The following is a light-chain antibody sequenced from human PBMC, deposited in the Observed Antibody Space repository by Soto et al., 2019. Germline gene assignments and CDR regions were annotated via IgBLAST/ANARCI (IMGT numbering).Light chain of an antibody. CDR1: SSDFGGYNY. CDR3: SSYTRSDTWV. J-gene: IGLJ3*02. CDR2: EVI. V-gene: IGLV2-14*01. Sequence: QSALTQPASVSGSPGQSITISCTGTSSDFGGYNYVSWYQQDPGKAPRLMIYEVINRPSGVSNRFSGSKSGDTASLTIAGLQAEEETDYYCSSYTRSDTWVFGGGTKLTVL.